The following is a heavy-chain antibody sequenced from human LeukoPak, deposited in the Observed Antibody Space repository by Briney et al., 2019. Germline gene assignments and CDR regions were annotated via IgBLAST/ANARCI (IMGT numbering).Heavy chain of an antibody. CDR3: ARGGGFYPNDAFDI. J-gene: IGHJ3*02. CDR1: GGSLSSYY. Sequence: KPSETPSPPRTGSGGSLSSYYWSWIRQPPRKGLEWVGYIYYSGSTNYNPSLKSRVTISVDTSKNQFSLKLSSVTAADTAVYYCARGGGFYPNDAFDIWGQGTMVTVSS. CDR2: IYYSGST. V-gene: IGHV4-59*01.